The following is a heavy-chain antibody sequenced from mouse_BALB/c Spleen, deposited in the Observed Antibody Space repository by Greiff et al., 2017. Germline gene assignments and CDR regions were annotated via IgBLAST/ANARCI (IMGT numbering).Heavy chain of an antibody. J-gene: IGHJ3*01. CDR2: IDPETGGT. D-gene: IGHD2-10*01. CDR3: ARSGPYYGKGGFAY. V-gene: IGHV1-15*01. CDR1: GYTFTDYE. Sequence: QVQLQQSGAELVRPGASVTLSCKASGYTFTDYEMHWVKQTPVHGLEWIGAIDPETGGTAYNQKFKGKATLTVDKSSSTAYMQLSSLTSEDSAVYYCARSGPYYGKGGFAYWGQGTLVTVSA.